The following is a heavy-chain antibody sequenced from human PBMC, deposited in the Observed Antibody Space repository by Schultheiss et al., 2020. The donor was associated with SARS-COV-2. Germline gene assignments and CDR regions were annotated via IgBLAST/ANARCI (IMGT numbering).Heavy chain of an antibody. V-gene: IGHV3-30*03. Sequence: GGSLRLSCAASGFTVSSNYMSWVRQAPGKGLEWVAVISYDGSNKYYADSVKGRFTISRDNSKNTLYLQMNSLKTEDTAVYYCARHYGDYEMTHDPQYYYYYGMDVWGQGTTVTVSS. D-gene: IGHD4-17*01. CDR1: GFTVSSNY. CDR3: ARHYGDYEMTHDPQYYYYYGMDV. J-gene: IGHJ6*02. CDR2: ISYDGSNK.